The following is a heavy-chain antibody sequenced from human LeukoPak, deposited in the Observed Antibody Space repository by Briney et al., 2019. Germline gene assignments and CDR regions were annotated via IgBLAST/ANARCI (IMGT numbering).Heavy chain of an antibody. CDR1: GGSISNNNW. CDR3: AIKPPSGWFGTGWLDP. D-gene: IGHD3-10*01. J-gene: IGHJ5*02. CDR2: IYHSGTT. Sequence: SETLSLTCSVSGGSISNNNWWSWVRQSPGKGLEWIGNIYHSGTTHYNPSLKSRATISVDKSKNQFSLKLNSVTAADTAVYYCAIKPPSGWFGTGWLDPWGQGTLVTVSS. V-gene: IGHV4-4*02.